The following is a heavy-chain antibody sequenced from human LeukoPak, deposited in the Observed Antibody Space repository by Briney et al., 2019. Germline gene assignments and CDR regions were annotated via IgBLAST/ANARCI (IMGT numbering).Heavy chain of an antibody. D-gene: IGHD1-26*01. CDR1: GFTFSSYA. CDR3: AKAISPVGVSFDY. J-gene: IGHJ4*02. V-gene: IGHV3-23*01. Sequence: GGSLRLSCAASGFTFSSYAMSWVRQAPGKGLEWVSAISGSGGSTYYADSVEGRFTISRDNSKNTLYLQMNSLRAEDTAVYYCAKAISPVGVSFDYWGQGTLVTVSS. CDR2: ISGSGGST.